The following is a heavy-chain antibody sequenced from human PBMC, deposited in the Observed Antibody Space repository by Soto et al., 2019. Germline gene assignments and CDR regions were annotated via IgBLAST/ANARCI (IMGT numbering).Heavy chain of an antibody. V-gene: IGHV3-48*03. D-gene: IGHD6-13*01. Sequence: PVGSLRLSCAASGFTFSTYEFNCIRQAPGRGLEWISYISVSGNSIKYADSVNGRFTISRDNAENSLHLHMSSLRVDGTNVYFCVRDTMRASAAASLDYWGQGTQVTVSS. CDR2: ISVSGNSI. J-gene: IGHJ4*02. CDR3: VRDTMRASAAASLDY. CDR1: GFTFSTYE.